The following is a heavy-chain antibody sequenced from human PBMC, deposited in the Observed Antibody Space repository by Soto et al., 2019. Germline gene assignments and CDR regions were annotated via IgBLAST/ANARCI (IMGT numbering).Heavy chain of an antibody. V-gene: IGHV1-46*03. CDR2: INPSGGST. CDR3: AIPSGGAVAGTMAFDI. CDR1: GYTFTSHY. J-gene: IGHJ3*02. D-gene: IGHD6-19*01. Sequence: GASVKVSCKASGYTFTSHYTHWVRQAPGQGLEWMGIINPSGGSTSYAQKFQGRVTMTRDTSTSTVYMELSSLRSEDTAVYYCAIPSGGAVAGTMAFDIWGQGTMVTVSS.